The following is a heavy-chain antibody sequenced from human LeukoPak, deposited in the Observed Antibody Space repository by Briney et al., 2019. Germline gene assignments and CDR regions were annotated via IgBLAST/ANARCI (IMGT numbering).Heavy chain of an antibody. V-gene: IGHV3-23*01. CDR1: GFTFNIYA. CDR2: ISGSGGST. D-gene: IGHD3-10*01. CDR3: ARRDETSHYYVSGYFDY. J-gene: IGHJ4*02. Sequence: GGSLRLSCAASGFTFNIYAMSWVRHAPGKGLEWVSGISGSGGSTYYADSVKGRFTISRDNSKNTLYLQMNSLRAEDTAIYFCARRDETSHYYVSGYFDYWGQGTLVTVSS.